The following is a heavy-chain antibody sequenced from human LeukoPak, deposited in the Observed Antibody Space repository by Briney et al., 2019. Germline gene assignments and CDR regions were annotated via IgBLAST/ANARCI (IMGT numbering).Heavy chain of an antibody. Sequence: GGSLRLSCAASGFTFSSYGMHWVRQAPGKGLEWVAFIRYDGSNKYYADSVKGRFTISRDNSKNTLYLQMNSLRAEDTAVYYCAKDRAARGDSRGYFDYWGQGTLVTVSS. CDR3: AKDRAARGDSRGYFDY. V-gene: IGHV3-30*02. J-gene: IGHJ4*02. D-gene: IGHD6-13*01. CDR2: IRYDGSNK. CDR1: GFTFSSYG.